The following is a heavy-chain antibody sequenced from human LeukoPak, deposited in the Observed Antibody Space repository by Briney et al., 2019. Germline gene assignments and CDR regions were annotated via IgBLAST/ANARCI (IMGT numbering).Heavy chain of an antibody. D-gene: IGHD4-11*01. Sequence: PGGSLRLSCAASGFTFSVYAMTWVRQAPGKGLEWVSIINDSDDTYYADSVKGRFTISRDNSRNTLLMQMNSLRAEDTAIYYCAKRRYSDYRYYFDFWGQGTLVTVSS. CDR2: INDSDDT. CDR3: AKRRYSDYRYYFDF. CDR1: GFTFSVYA. V-gene: IGHV3-23*01. J-gene: IGHJ4*02.